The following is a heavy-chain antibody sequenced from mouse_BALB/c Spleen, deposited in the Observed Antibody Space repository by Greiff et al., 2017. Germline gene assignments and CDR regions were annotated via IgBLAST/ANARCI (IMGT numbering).Heavy chain of an antibody. Sequence: EVKLVESGGGLVKPGGSLKLSCAASGFTFSSYAMSWVRQTPEKRLEWVASISSGGSTYYPDSVKGRFTISRDNARNILYLQMSSLRSEDTAMYYCARRGVYYGYDGYAMDYWGQGTSVTVSS. V-gene: IGHV5-6-5*01. D-gene: IGHD2-2*01. CDR1: GFTFSSYA. CDR2: ISSGGST. J-gene: IGHJ4*01. CDR3: ARRGVYYGYDGYAMDY.